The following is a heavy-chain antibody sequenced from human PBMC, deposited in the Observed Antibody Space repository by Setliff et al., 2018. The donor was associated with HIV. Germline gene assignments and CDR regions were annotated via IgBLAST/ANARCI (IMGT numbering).Heavy chain of an antibody. Sequence: PGGSLRLSCAASGFTFSNAWMSWVRQAPGKGLEWVGRIKSKTDGGTTDYAAPVKGRFTISRDDSKNTLYLLMTSLRAEDTAVYYCARSQGYSGYVNWFDPWGQGTLVTVSS. D-gene: IGHD5-12*01. V-gene: IGHV3-15*01. J-gene: IGHJ5*02. CDR2: IKSKTDGGTT. CDR1: GFTFSNAW. CDR3: ARSQGYSGYVNWFDP.